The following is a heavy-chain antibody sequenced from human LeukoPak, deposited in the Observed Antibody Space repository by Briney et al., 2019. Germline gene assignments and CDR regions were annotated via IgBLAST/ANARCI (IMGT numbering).Heavy chain of an antibody. J-gene: IGHJ4*02. Sequence: SVKVSCKASGYTFTGYYMHWVRQAPGQGLEWMGGIIPIFGTANYAQKFQGRVTITADKSTSTAYMELSSLRSEDTAVYYCARGVESGYYDFWSGYYTGHYFDYWGQGTLVTVSS. D-gene: IGHD3-3*01. CDR1: GYTFTGYY. CDR3: ARGVESGYYDFWSGYYTGHYFDY. V-gene: IGHV1-69*06. CDR2: IIPIFGTA.